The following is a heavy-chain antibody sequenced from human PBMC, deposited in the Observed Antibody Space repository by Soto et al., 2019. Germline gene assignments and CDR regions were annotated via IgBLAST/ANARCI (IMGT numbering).Heavy chain of an antibody. CDR1: GYTFTSYG. D-gene: IGHD3-10*01. Sequence: ASVKVSCKASGYTFTSYGISWVRQARGQGLEWMGWISAYNGNTNYAQKLQGRVTMTTDTSTSTAYMELSSLRSDDTAVYYCARDRGDYYGSGSYYNNIIDWFDPWGQGTLVTVSS. CDR3: ARDRGDYYGSGSYYNNIIDWFDP. V-gene: IGHV1-18*04. CDR2: ISAYNGNT. J-gene: IGHJ5*02.